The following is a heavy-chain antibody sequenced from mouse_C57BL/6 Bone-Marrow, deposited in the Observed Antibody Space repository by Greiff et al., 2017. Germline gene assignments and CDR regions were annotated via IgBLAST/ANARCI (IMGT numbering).Heavy chain of an antibody. V-gene: IGHV1-62-2*01. J-gene: IGHJ2*01. CDR2: FYPGSGSI. D-gene: IGHD2-5*01. Sequence: QVQLQQSGAELVKPGASVKLCCKASGYTFTEYTIHWVKQRSGQGLEWIGWFYPGSGSIKYNEKFKDKATLNADKSSSTVYMELSRLTSEDSAVYFCARHEEAYYSNPYFDYWGQGTTLTVSS. CDR3: ARHEEAYYSNPYFDY. CDR1: GYTFTEYT.